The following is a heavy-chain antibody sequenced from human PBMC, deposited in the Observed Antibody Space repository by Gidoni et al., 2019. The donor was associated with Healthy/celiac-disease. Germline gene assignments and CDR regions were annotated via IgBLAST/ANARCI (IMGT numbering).Heavy chain of an antibody. CDR3: ASRYPRRVYFDY. V-gene: IGHV4-39*01. J-gene: IGHJ4*02. Sequence: QLQLQESGPGLVKPSETLSLTCTVSGGSISSSSYYWGWIRQPPGKGLEWIGSIYYSGRTYYNPSLKSRVTISVDTSKNQFSLKLSSVTAADTAVYYCASRYPRRVYFDYWGQGTLVTVSS. CDR1: GGSISSSSYY. CDR2: IYYSGRT. D-gene: IGHD3-16*02.